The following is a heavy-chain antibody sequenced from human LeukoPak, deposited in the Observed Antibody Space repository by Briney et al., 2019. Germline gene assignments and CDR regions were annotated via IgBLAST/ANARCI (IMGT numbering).Heavy chain of an antibody. Sequence: SETLSLTCAVYGGSFSGYYWSWIRQPPGKGLEWIGEINHSGSTNYNASLKSRVTISVDTSKNQFSLKLSSVTAADTAVYYCARGPSIQLWSDPYYYYGMDVWGQGTTVTVSS. CDR2: INHSGST. D-gene: IGHD5-18*01. V-gene: IGHV4-34*01. J-gene: IGHJ6*02. CDR3: ARGPSIQLWSDPYYYYGMDV. CDR1: GGSFSGYY.